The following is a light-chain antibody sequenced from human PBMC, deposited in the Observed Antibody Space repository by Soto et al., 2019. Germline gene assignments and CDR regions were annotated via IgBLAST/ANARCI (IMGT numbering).Light chain of an antibody. J-gene: IGLJ1*01. CDR2: DVR. V-gene: IGLV2-11*01. Sequence: QSALTQPRSVSGSPGQSVTISCTGTGSDVGDYNHVSWYQQHPGKAPKLMIYDVRKRPSGVPDRFSGSKSGNTASLTISGLQAEDEADYYCCSFAGTYTFYFFGTGTKVTVL. CDR3: CSFAGTYTFYF. CDR1: GSDVGDYNH.